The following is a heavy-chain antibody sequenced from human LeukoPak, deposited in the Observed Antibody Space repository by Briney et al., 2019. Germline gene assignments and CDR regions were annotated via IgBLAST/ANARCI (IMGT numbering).Heavy chain of an antibody. CDR3: ARFAWIAAAGTS. Sequence: PSETLSLTRTVSGGSISSSSYYWGWIRQPPGKGLEWIGSIYYSGSTYYNPSLKSRVTISVDTSKNQFSLKLSSVTAADTAVYYCARFAWIAAAGTSWGQGTLVTVSS. D-gene: IGHD6-13*01. V-gene: IGHV4-39*01. J-gene: IGHJ5*02. CDR2: IYYSGST. CDR1: GGSISSSSYY.